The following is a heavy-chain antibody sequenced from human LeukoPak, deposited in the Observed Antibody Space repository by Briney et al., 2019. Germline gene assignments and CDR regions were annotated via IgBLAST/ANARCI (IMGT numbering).Heavy chain of an antibody. V-gene: IGHV3-72*01. CDR1: GFTFSDHH. CDR2: SKNKGNSYTI. CDR3: VLLFRGLPY. Sequence: GGSLRLSCAGSGFTFSDHHMDWVRQAPGKGLEWVGRSKNKGNSYTIDYAASVKGRFTISRDDSKNPLCLQMNSLKTEDTAVYYCVLLFRGLPYWGQGTLVTVSS. D-gene: IGHD3-10*01. J-gene: IGHJ4*02.